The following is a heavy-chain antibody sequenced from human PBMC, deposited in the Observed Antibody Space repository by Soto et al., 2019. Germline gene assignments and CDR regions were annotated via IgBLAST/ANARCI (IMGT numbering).Heavy chain of an antibody. Sequence: GASVKVSCKASGYTFTSYYMHWVRQAPGQGLERMGIINPSGGSTSYAQKFQGRVTMTRDTSTSTVYMELSSLRSEDTAVYYCAREFLEQLAEYYYYYGMDVWGQGTTVTVSS. CDR2: INPSGGST. CDR3: AREFLEQLAEYYYYYGMDV. J-gene: IGHJ6*02. D-gene: IGHD6-6*01. V-gene: IGHV1-46*01. CDR1: GYTFTSYY.